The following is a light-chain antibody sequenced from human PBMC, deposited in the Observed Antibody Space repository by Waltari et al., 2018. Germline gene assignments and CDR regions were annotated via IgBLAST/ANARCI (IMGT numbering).Light chain of an antibody. CDR1: QSVSSN. J-gene: IGKJ1*01. Sequence: VSPGERATLACRASQSVSSNLAWYQQKPGQAPRLLIYGASTRATGIPARFSGSGSGTEFTLTISSLQSEDFAVYYCQQSRAFGQGTKVEIK. V-gene: IGKV3-15*01. CDR3: QQSRA. CDR2: GAS.